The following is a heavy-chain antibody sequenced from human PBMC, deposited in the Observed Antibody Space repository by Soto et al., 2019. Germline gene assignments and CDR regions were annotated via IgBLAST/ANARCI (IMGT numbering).Heavy chain of an antibody. CDR3: ARHSQGYPHLYYYYYCIDV. CDR2: IYYSGST. V-gene: IGHV4-61*01. Sequence: SETLSLTCTVSGGSVSSGSYYWSWIRQPPGKGLEWIGYIYYSGSTNYNPSLKSRVTISVDTSKNQFSLKLSSATAADTAVYYCARHSQGYPHLYYYYYCIDVWGQGSTVTVSS. J-gene: IGHJ6*02. D-gene: IGHD5-12*01. CDR1: GGSVSSGSYY.